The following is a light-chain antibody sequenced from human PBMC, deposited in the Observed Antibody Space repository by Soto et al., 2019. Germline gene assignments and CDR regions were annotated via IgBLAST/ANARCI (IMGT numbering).Light chain of an antibody. CDR2: DAS. CDR3: QQRSNRQGLT. V-gene: IGKV3-11*01. CDR1: QSVSSY. J-gene: IGKJ4*01. Sequence: EIVLTQSPATLSLSPGERATLSCRASQSVSSYLAWYQQKPGQAPRLLIYDASNRATGIPARFSGSGSGTDFTLTISSLEPEDFAVYYCQQRSNRQGLTFGGGTKVDIK.